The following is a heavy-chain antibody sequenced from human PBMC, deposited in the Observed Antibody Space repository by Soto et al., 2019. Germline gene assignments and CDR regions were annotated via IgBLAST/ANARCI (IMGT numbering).Heavy chain of an antibody. V-gene: IGHV1-69*13. Sequence: SVKVSCKASGGTFSSYAISWVRQAPGQGLEWMGGIIPIFGTANYAQKFQGRVTITADESTSTAYIELSSLRSEDTALYYCARDGYSSGWYYYGMDVRGQGTTVTVSS. CDR2: IIPIFGTA. J-gene: IGHJ6*02. CDR3: ARDGYSSGWYYYGMDV. CDR1: GGTFSSYA. D-gene: IGHD6-19*01.